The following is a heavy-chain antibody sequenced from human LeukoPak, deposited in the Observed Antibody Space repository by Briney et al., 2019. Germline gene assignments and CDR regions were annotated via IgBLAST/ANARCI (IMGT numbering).Heavy chain of an antibody. CDR1: GGSISSGGFF. J-gene: IGHJ4*02. D-gene: IGHD2-21*01. CDR3: ARGNGDYYLDY. CDR2: IYYSDST. V-gene: IGHV4-31*03. Sequence: PSQSLSLTGTVSGGSISSGGFFGSWIRQPPGKGLEWIGYIYYSDSTYYNPSLESRVTISVDTSKKQFSLKLSSVTAADTAVYYCARGNGDYYLDYWGQGTLVTVSS.